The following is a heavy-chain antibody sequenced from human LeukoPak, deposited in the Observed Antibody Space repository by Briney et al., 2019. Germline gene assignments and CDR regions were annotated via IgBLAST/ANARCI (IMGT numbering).Heavy chain of an antibody. CDR3: ARDEGGYGFDY. Sequence: PSETLSLTCTVSGGSISSYYWSWIRQPPGKGLDWIGYIYYSGRTNYTPSLKSRVTISVDTSKNQFSLKLSSVTAADTAVYYCARDEGGYGFDYWGQGTLVTVSS. CDR1: GGSISSYY. D-gene: IGHD5-12*01. CDR2: IYYSGRT. V-gene: IGHV4-59*01. J-gene: IGHJ4*02.